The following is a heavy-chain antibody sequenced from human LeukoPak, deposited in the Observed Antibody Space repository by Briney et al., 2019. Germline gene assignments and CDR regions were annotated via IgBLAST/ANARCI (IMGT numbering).Heavy chain of an antibody. CDR3: ARGRLDSSGYTFDY. CDR1: GGSISSGSYY. CDR2: IYTSGST. V-gene: IGHV4-61*02. D-gene: IGHD3-22*01. Sequence: SQTLSLTCTVSGGSISSGSYYWSWIRQSAGKGLEWIGRIYTSGSTNYNPSLKSRATISVDTSKNQFSLKLSSVTAADTAVYYCARGRLDSSGYTFDYWGQGTLVTVSS. J-gene: IGHJ4*02.